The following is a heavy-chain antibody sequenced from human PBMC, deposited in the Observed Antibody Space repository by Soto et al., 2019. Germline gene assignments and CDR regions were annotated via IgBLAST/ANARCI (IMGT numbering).Heavy chain of an antibody. V-gene: IGHV1-3*01. CDR2: INGGNGHT. J-gene: IGHJ6*01. CDR3: ARGKGMEENYYYYGMEF. D-gene: IGHD1-1*01. Sequence: ASVKVSCKASGYTFSTYALHWVRQAPGQGLEWMGWINGGNGHTRYSQKFKDRVTISRDTPASTAYMELSGLRSEDTAVYYCARGKGMEENYYYYGMEFWGQGTTVTVSS. CDR1: GYTFSTYA.